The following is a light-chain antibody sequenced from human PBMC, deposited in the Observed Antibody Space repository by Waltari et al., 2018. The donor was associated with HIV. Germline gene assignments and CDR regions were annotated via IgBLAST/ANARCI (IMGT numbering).Light chain of an antibody. J-gene: IGKJ2*01. Sequence: EIVVTQSPGTLSLSPGESATISCRASQSISRTFLSWYQQKPCQAPRLLIYSTSARATGIPDKSSGSGSGTAFTLTISRLEPEDFAVYYCQQYGSSPPYNFGPGTKL. V-gene: IGKV3-20*01. CDR1: QSISRTF. CDR2: STS. CDR3: QQYGSSPPYN.